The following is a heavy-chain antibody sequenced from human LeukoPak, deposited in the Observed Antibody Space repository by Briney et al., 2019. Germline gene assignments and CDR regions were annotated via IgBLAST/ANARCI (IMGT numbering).Heavy chain of an antibody. CDR1: GSTFSSYS. Sequence: GGSLRLSCVVSGSTFSSYSMIWVSRAPGKRLQRVANMKKDGSETNYVDSVKGRFTISRDNAKNSLYLQMNILRAEDTAVYYCGSHRSSSETYFIDYWGQGTLVSVSS. J-gene: IGHJ4*02. D-gene: IGHD3-10*01. CDR2: MKKDGSET. CDR3: GSHRSSSETYFIDY. V-gene: IGHV3-7*01.